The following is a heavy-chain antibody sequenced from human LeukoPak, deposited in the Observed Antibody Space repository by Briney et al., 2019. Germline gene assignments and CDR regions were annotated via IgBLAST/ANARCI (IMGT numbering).Heavy chain of an antibody. D-gene: IGHD2-15*01. CDR3: AKDQYCSGGSCANWDY. CDR1: GFTFSSYA. J-gene: IGHJ4*02. CDR2: ISGSGGST. Sequence: GGSLRLSCAASGFTFSSYAMSWVRQAPGKGLEWVSAISGSGGSTYYADSVKGRFTISRDNSKNTLYLQMNSLRAEDTAVYYRAKDQYCSGGSCANWDYWGQGTLVTVSS. V-gene: IGHV3-23*01.